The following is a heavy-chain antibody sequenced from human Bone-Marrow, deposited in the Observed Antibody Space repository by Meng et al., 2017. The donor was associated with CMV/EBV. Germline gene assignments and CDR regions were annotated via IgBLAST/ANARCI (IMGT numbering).Heavy chain of an antibody. CDR1: GGSFSGYY. J-gene: IGHJ6*02. D-gene: IGHD2-2*02. V-gene: IGHV4-34*01. CDR3: ARGRENLPDCSSTSCYRVGYYGMDV. Sequence: SETLSLTCAVYGGSFSGYYWSWIRQPPGKGLEWIGEINHSGSTNYNPSLKSRVTISVDTSKNQFSLKLSSVTAADTAVYYCARGRENLPDCSSTSCYRVGYYGMDVWGQGTTDTVSS. CDR2: INHSGST.